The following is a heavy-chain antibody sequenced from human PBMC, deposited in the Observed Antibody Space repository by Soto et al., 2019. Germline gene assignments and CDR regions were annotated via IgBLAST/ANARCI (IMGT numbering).Heavy chain of an antibody. D-gene: IGHD6-6*01. J-gene: IGHJ5*02. CDR2: ISYDGSNK. CDR3: AKRAGSSSSTNWFDP. Sequence: HPGGALRLSCAASGFTFSSYGMHWVGQAPGKGLEWVAVISYDGSNKYYADSVKGRFTISIDNSKNTLHLQMNSLRAEDTAVYYCAKRAGSSSSTNWFDPWGQGTMVTVSS. CDR1: GFTFSSYG. V-gene: IGHV3-30*18.